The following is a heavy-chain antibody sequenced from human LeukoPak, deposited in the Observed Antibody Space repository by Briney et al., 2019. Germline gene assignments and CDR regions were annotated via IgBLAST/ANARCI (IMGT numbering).Heavy chain of an antibody. Sequence: SETLSLTCTVSGGSISSSSYYWGWIRQPPGKGLEWIGSIYHSGSTYYNPSLKSRVTISVDTSKNQFSLKLSSVTAADTAVYYCASLVGGFDYWGQGTLVTVSS. CDR1: GGSISSSSYY. CDR2: IYHSGST. D-gene: IGHD3-16*01. V-gene: IGHV4-39*07. J-gene: IGHJ4*02. CDR3: ASLVGGFDY.